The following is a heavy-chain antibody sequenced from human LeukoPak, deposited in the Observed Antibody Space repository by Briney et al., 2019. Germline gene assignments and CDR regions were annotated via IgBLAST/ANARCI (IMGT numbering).Heavy chain of an antibody. CDR3: ARPKEGYYDAFDI. D-gene: IGHD3-10*01. J-gene: IGHJ3*02. V-gene: IGHV1-69*04. CDR1: GDTFSSYA. Sequence: SAKVSCKASGDTFSSYAISWVRQAPGQGLEWMGRIIPVLGITNYAQNFQDRVTITADKSTSTAYMELSSLRSEDTAVYHCARPKEGYYDAFDIWGQGTMVTVSS. CDR2: IIPVLGIT.